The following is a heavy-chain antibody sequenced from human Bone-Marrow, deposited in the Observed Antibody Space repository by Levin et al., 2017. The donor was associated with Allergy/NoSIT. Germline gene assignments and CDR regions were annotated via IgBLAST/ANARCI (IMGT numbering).Heavy chain of an antibody. D-gene: IGHD2-21*01. CDR2: ISYSGDST. Sequence: GESLKISCAASGFTFSSYVMNWVRQAPGKGLEWVSTISYSGDSTYYADSVKGRFTISRDNSKNTLYLQMNSLRAEDTAVYYCALRGGDFFDYWGQGTLVTVSS. J-gene: IGHJ4*02. CDR3: ALRGGDFFDY. V-gene: IGHV3-23*01. CDR1: GFTFSSYV.